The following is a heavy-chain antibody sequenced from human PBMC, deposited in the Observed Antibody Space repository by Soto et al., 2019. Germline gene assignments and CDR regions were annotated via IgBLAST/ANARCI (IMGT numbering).Heavy chain of an antibody. CDR3: AKDFRITMVRGLIIHFDY. J-gene: IGHJ4*02. V-gene: IGHV3-23*01. CDR2: ISGSGGST. D-gene: IGHD3-10*01. CDR1: GFTFSSYA. Sequence: GGSLRLSCAASGFTFSSYAMSWVRQAPGKGLEWVSAISGSGGSTYYADSVKGRFTISRDNSKNTLYLQMNSLRAEDTAVYYCAKDFRITMVRGLIIHFDYWGQGTLVTVSS.